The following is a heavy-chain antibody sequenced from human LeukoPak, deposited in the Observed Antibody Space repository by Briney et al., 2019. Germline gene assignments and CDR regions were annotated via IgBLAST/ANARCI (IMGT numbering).Heavy chain of an antibody. CDR1: GGTFSSYA. CDR2: IIPVLGLA. CDR3: SRAGGRVLAAAGPGYYYMDV. V-gene: IGHV1-69*04. J-gene: IGHJ6*03. Sequence: SVKVSCKASGGTFSSYAISWVRQAPGQGLEWMGRIIPVLGLANYGQKFQGRVTITADKSTSTAYMELSSLRSEDTAVYYCSRAGGRVLAAAGPGYYYMDVWGKGTTVTVSS. D-gene: IGHD6-13*01.